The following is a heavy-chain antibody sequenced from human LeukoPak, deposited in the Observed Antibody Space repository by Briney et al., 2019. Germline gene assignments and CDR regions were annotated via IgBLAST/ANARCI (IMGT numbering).Heavy chain of an antibody. CDR1: GFTFSNYN. Sequence: GGSLRLSCAASGFTFSNYNMNWVRQAPGKGLEWVSSITSSSSHIYYADSVKGRFTISRDNAKNSLYLQMNSLRVEDTAVYYCARLVRGRRNDVFDFWGQGTMVTVSS. CDR3: ARLVRGRRNDVFDF. D-gene: IGHD3-16*02. CDR2: ITSSSSHI. V-gene: IGHV3-21*01. J-gene: IGHJ3*01.